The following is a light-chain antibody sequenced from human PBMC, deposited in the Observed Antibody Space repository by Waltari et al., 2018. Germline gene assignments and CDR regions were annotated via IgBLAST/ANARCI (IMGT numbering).Light chain of an antibody. V-gene: IGKV4-1*01. CDR2: WAS. CDR1: QGILDGSNNRNS. J-gene: IGKJ4*01. Sequence: DIVMTQSPDSLAVSLGERATINCKSSQGILDGSNNRNSLAWYQQKPGQFPNLLVYWASTRESGVPDRFRGSGSGTEFSLTISSLQAEDVAVYYCQQYYRVPLTFGGGTKIEIK. CDR3: QQYYRVPLT.